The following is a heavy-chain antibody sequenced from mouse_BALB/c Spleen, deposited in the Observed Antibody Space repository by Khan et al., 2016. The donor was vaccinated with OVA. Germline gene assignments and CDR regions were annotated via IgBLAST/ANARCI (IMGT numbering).Heavy chain of an antibody. CDR1: GDSITSGY. CDR3: ARSTYRDAFAY. CDR2: MIYSGYT. D-gene: IGHD2-14*01. Sequence: VQLQESGPSLVKPSQTLSLTCSATGDSITSGYWSWIRKFPGNKLEYMGYMIYSGYTDYYPSHKSRLAITRHTSKSQYYLQLNSVTTEDTATYYCARSTYRDAFAYWGQGTLVTVSA. V-gene: IGHV3-8*02. J-gene: IGHJ3*01.